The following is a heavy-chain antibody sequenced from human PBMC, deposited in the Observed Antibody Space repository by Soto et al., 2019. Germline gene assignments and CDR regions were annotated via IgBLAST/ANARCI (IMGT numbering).Heavy chain of an antibody. J-gene: IGHJ4*02. V-gene: IGHV4-31*03. Sequence: PSETLSLTCTVSGDSISSGGCYWSWIRQHPGKGLEWIGYIYYSGSTYYNPSLKSRVIISVDTSKNQFSLKLSSVTAADTAVYYCARGSTVAAILFDYWGQGTLVTVSS. CDR3: ARGSTVAAILFDY. CDR1: GDSISSGGCY. D-gene: IGHD2-15*01. CDR2: IYYSGST.